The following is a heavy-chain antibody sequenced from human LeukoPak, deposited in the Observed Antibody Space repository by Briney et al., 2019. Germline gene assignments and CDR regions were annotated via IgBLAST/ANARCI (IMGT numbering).Heavy chain of an antibody. CDR3: ARDLVLLWFGELSGPFDY. V-gene: IGHV3-7*01. D-gene: IGHD3-10*01. J-gene: IGHJ4*02. Sequence: GGSLRLSCAASGFIFNNYWMSWVRQAPGKGLEWVANIKKDGSEKYYPDSVEGRFTISRDNAKNSLYLQLNSLRAEDTAVYYCARDLVLLWFGELSGPFDYWGQGTLVTVSS. CDR2: IKKDGSEK. CDR1: GFIFNNYW.